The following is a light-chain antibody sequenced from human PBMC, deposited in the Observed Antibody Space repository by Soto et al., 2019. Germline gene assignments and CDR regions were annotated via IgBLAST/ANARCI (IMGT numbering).Light chain of an antibody. J-gene: IGKJ2*01. CDR3: MQGTHCPPYT. Sequence: EVVMTQSPLSLPVTLGQPASISCRSSQSLAYIDGNTYMSWFQQRPGQSPRRLINKVSNRESGASDRFIGSGSYTDFTLKISRVVAEEVGVYYCMQGTHCPPYTFGQGTKLEIK. V-gene: IGKV2-30*01. CDR2: KVS. CDR1: QSLAYIDGNTY.